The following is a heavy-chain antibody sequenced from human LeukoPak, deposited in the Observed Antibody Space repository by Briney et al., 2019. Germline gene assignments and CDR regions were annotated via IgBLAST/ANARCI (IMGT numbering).Heavy chain of an antibody. V-gene: IGHV3-23*01. CDR2: ISGSGGST. D-gene: IGHD6-19*01. Sequence: PGGSLRLSCAASGFTFSSYAMSWVRQAPGKGLEWVSAISGSGGSTYYADSVKGRLTISRVNSKNTLYLQMNSLRAEDTAVYYCAKDRRIAVAGTTFDYWGQGTLVTVSS. CDR3: AKDRRIAVAGTTFDY. J-gene: IGHJ4*02. CDR1: GFTFSSYA.